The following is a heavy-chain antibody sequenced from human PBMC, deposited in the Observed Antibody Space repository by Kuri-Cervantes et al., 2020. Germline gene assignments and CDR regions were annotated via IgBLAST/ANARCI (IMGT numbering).Heavy chain of an antibody. CDR2: ISYDGSNK. Sequence: SLKISCAASGFTFSSYAMHWVRQAPGKGLEWAAVISYDGSNKYYADSVKGRFTISRDNSKNTLYLQMNSLRCEDTAVYYCARDQQPGVVIIPDYFDYWGQGTLVTVSS. J-gene: IGHJ4*02. D-gene: IGHD3-3*01. CDR1: GFTFSSYA. V-gene: IGHV3-30-3*01. CDR3: ARDQQPGVVIIPDYFDY.